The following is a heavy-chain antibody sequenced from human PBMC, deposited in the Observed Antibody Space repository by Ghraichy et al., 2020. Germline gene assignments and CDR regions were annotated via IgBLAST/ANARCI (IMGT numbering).Heavy chain of an antibody. D-gene: IGHD3-10*01. CDR2: ISTSGSI. J-gene: IGHJ6*02. CDR1: GGSISSYY. CDR3: ARADPGYGMDV. V-gene: IGHV4-4*07. Sequence: SETLSLTCTFSGGSISSYYWSWIRQPAGKGLEWIGRISTSGSISYSPSLKSRVTMSVDTSKNQFSLMLSSVTAADTAVYYCARADPGYGMDVWGRGTTVTVSS.